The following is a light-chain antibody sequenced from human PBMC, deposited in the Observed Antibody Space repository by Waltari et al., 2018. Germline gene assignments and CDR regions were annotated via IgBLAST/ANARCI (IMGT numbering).Light chain of an antibody. Sequence: QSVLTQPPSTSGTPGQRVTISCSGSSSNIGRNTVTWYQQLPGTAPKLLIYTNNQRPSGVPDRFSGSKSGTSASLAISGLQSEDEAGYYCAAWDDSLNGVVFGGGTKLTVL. CDR3: AAWDDSLNGVV. CDR2: TNN. J-gene: IGLJ2*01. CDR1: SSNIGRNT. V-gene: IGLV1-44*01.